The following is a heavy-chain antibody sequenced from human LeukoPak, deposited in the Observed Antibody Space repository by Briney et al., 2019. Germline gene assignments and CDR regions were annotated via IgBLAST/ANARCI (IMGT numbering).Heavy chain of an antibody. CDR3: AGEGGDPKWPDP. CDR1: GGSISSYY. Sequence: SETLSLTCTVSGGSISSYYWTWIRQSAGKGLEWIGRINTSGSTNYNPSLRSRVTMSVNTSKNQFSLNLTSVTAADTAVYSCAGEGGDPKWPDPWGPGTLVTVSS. V-gene: IGHV4-4*07. J-gene: IGHJ5*02. CDR2: INTSGST. D-gene: IGHD5-12*01.